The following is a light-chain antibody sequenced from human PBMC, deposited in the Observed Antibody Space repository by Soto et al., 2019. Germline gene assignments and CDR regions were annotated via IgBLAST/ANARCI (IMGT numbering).Light chain of an antibody. Sequence: IVMTQSPATLSVSPGERATLSCRASQSINSNLAWYQQKPGQAPRFLIYGASTRATGIPARFSGSGSGTEFTLTISSLQSEDFAVYYCQQYDNWPLTFGGGTKVDIK. CDR2: GAS. CDR1: QSINSN. J-gene: IGKJ4*01. V-gene: IGKV3-15*01. CDR3: QQYDNWPLT.